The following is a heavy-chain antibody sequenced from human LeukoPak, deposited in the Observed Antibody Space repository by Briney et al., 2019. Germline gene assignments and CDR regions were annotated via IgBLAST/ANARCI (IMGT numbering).Heavy chain of an antibody. CDR3: ARDTATAGIDY. Sequence: GGSLRLSCAASGFTFSSYEMNWVRQAPGKGLEWVSYISSSGSTIYYADSIKGRFTISRDNAKNSLYLQMNSLRAEDTAVYYCARDTATAGIDYWGQGTLVTVSS. J-gene: IGHJ4*02. CDR2: ISSSGSTI. V-gene: IGHV3-48*03. CDR1: GFTFSSYE. D-gene: IGHD6-13*01.